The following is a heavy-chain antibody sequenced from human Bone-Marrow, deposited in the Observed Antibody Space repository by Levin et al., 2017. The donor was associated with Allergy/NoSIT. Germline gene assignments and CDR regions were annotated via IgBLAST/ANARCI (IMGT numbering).Heavy chain of an antibody. J-gene: IGHJ3*01. CDR1: GFSVSDYY. Sequence: PGGSLRLSCAASGFSVSDYYMSWVRQAPGKGLECVSVIYTGGYSHFADSVKGRLTISRDSSKNTLFLQMNGLRPEDTAVYYCARGGKNDAFDVWGQGTMVTVSS. CDR3: ARGGKNDAFDV. V-gene: IGHV3-53*05. CDR2: IYTGGYS.